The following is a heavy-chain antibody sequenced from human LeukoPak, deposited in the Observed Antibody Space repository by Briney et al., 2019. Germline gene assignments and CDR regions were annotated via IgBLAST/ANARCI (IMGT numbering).Heavy chain of an antibody. Sequence: GSLRLSCAASGFTFSSYEMNWVRQAPGKGLEWVSYISSSGSTIYYADSVKGRFTISRDNAKNSLYLQMNSLRAEDTAVYYCAIYCSGGSCYSLWGQGTLVTVSS. CDR3: AIYCSGGSCYSL. V-gene: IGHV3-48*03. CDR2: ISSSGSTI. CDR1: GFTFSSYE. J-gene: IGHJ4*02. D-gene: IGHD2-15*01.